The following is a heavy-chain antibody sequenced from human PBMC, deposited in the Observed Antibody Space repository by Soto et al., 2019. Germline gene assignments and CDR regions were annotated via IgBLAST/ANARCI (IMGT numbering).Heavy chain of an antibody. CDR3: ARPHYDSSGYSDLAAFDI. V-gene: IGHV5-10-1*01. CDR1: GYSFTSYW. D-gene: IGHD3-22*01. J-gene: IGHJ3*02. CDR2: IDPSDSYT. Sequence: PGESLKISCKGSGYSFTSYWISWVRQMPEKGLEWMGRIDPSDSYTNYSPSFQGHVTISADKSISTAYLQWSSLKASDTAMYYCARPHYDSSGYSDLAAFDIWGQGTMVTVSS.